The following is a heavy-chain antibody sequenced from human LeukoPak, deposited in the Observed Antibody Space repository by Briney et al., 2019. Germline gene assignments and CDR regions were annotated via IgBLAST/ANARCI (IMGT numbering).Heavy chain of an antibody. D-gene: IGHD3-9*01. CDR1: GYTFTSYG. CDR2: ISAYNGNT. J-gene: IGHJ4*02. CDR3: ARGNYKENSNDIGNF. Sequence: GASVKVSCKASGYTFTSYGISWVRQAPGQGLEWMGWISAYNGNTNYAQKLQGRVTMTTDTSTSTAYMELRSLRSDDTAVYYCARGNYKENSNDIGNFWGQGTLVTVFS. V-gene: IGHV1-18*01.